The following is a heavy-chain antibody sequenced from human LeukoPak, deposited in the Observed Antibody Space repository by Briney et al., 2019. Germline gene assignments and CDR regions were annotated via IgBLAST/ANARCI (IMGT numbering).Heavy chain of an antibody. J-gene: IGHJ4*02. V-gene: IGHV1-69*05. D-gene: IGHD2-15*01. CDR2: IIPIFGTA. CDR1: GGTFSSYA. CDR3: ARGYCSGGSCYPPEYYFDY. Sequence: EASVKVSCKASGGTFSSYAISWVRQAPGQGLEWMGGIIPIFGTANYAQKFQGRVTITTDESTSTAYMELSSLRSEDTAVYYCARGYCSGGSCYPPEYYFDYWGLGTLVTVSS.